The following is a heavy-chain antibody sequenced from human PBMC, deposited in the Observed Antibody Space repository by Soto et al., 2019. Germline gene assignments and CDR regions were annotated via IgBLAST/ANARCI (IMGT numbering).Heavy chain of an antibody. CDR3: ARDKSGMDV. Sequence: SETLSLTCTVSGGSISSYYWSWIRQPPGTGLEWIGYIYYSGSTNYNPSLKSRVTISVDTSKNQFSLKLSSVTAADTAVYYCARDKSGMDVWGQGTTVTVSS. CDR2: IYYSGST. J-gene: IGHJ6*02. CDR1: GGSISSYY. V-gene: IGHV4-59*01.